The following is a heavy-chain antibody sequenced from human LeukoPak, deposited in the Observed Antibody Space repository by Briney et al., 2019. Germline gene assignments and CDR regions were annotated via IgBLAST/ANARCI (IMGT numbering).Heavy chain of an antibody. CDR1: AYTFSRLG. CDR3: ARTTTIFGVFTTPFDY. V-gene: IGHV1-18*01. Sequence: ASVKVSCKTSAYTFSRLGISWVRQAPGQGLEWMGWISAYNGQTKYAEKFQDRVTMTTGTSTSTAYMELRSLRSGDTAVYYCARTTTIFGVFTTPFDYWGQRTLVSVSS. J-gene: IGHJ4*02. CDR2: ISAYNGQT. D-gene: IGHD3-3*01.